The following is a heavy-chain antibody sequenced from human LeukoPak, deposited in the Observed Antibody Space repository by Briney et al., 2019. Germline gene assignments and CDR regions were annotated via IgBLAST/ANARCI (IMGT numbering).Heavy chain of an antibody. CDR2: ISYDGSNK. Sequence: PGGSLRLSCAASGFTFSSYSMNWVRQAPGKGLEWVAVISYDGSNKYYADSVKGRFTISRDNSKNTLYLQMNSLRAEDTAVYYCAKNGRMDYDFWSGLYYYYYYYMDVWGKGTTVTVSS. J-gene: IGHJ6*03. V-gene: IGHV3-30*18. CDR3: AKNGRMDYDFWSGLYYYYYYYMDV. D-gene: IGHD3-3*01. CDR1: GFTFSSYS.